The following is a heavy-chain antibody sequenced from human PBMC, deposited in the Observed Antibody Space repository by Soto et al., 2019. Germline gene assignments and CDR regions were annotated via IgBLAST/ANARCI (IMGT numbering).Heavy chain of an antibody. CDR2: IYYSGST. CDR3: ARVGGVAARTFDY. J-gene: IGHJ4*02. V-gene: IGHV4-59*01. CDR1: GGSINDFY. Sequence: SETLSLTCTVSGGSINDFYWSWIRQPPGKGLEWIGYIYYSGSTDYNPSLKGRVTISVDTSKNQFSLKLRSVTAADTAVYYCARVGGVAARTFDYWGQGTLVTVS. D-gene: IGHD6-6*01.